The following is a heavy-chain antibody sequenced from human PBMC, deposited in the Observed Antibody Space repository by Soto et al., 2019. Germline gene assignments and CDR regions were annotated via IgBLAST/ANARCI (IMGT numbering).Heavy chain of an antibody. J-gene: IGHJ6*02. Sequence: QVQLVQSGAEVKKPGASVKVSCKASGYTFTSYGISWVRQAPGQGLEWMGWISAYNGNTNYAQKLQGRVTMTTDTTTRTACMELRGLRSVDTAVYYCARDACGGDCYYSADYYGMDVWGQGTTVTVSS. CDR2: ISAYNGNT. CDR1: GYTFTSYG. V-gene: IGHV1-18*01. D-gene: IGHD2-21*02. CDR3: ARDACGGDCYYSADYYGMDV.